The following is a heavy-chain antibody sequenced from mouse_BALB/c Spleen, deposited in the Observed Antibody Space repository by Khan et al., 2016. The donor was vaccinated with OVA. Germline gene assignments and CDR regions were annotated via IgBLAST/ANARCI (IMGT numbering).Heavy chain of an antibody. J-gene: IGHJ3*01. CDR2: IDPATGYT. D-gene: IGHD2-12*01. CDR1: GFNIKDTY. CDR3: ASSSYAYCSY. Sequence: VQLQQSGAELVKPGASVKLSCTASGFNIKDTYIHWVNQSPEQGLARIGRIDPATGYTKYDPNFQDKATITGDIFSNIVYLQLSSLTSEGNDVYYGASSSYAYCSYSGPGTPVTVSA. V-gene: IGHV14-3*02.